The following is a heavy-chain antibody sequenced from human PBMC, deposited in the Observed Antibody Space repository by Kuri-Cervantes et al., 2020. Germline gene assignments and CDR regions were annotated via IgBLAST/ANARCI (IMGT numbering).Heavy chain of an antibody. CDR2: ISYDGSNK. V-gene: IGHV3-30-3*01. D-gene: IGHD3-10*01. CDR3: ARVGGSGMVY. Sequence: LSLTCAAAGFTFSSYAMHWVRQAPGKGLEWVAVISYDGSNKYYADCVKGRFTISRDNSKNTLYLQMNSLKAEDTAVYYCARVGGSGMVYWGQGTLVTVSS. CDR1: GFTFSSYA. J-gene: IGHJ4*02.